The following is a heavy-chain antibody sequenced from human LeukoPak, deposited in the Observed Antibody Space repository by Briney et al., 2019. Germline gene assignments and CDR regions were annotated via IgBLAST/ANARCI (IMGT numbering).Heavy chain of an antibody. J-gene: IGHJ4*02. CDR2: VSVYNGET. D-gene: IGHD3-10*01. V-gene: IGHV1-18*01. CDR1: RDTFSSSS. Sequence: GASVKVSCKASRDTFSSSSICWVRERPGQGHERVGCVSVYNGETNYAQKRQGRVTMTTGTSTSTAYMELRSLRSDDRAVYYCARGVGRGSGNFYYWGQASLVTVSS. CDR3: ARGVGRGSGNFYY.